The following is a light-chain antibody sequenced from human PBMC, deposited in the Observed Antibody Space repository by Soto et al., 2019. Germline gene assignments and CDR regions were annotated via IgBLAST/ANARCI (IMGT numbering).Light chain of an antibody. V-gene: IGLV2-14*01. CDR3: SSFTTTRFYV. Sequence: QSALTQHTSVSGSPGQSITIYCTGSGYDIGAYDYVSWYQQHPGTAPRLLIHGVRNRPPGISSRFSASKSGLTASLTISGLRAEDEADYYCSSFTTTRFYVFGPGTKVTVL. J-gene: IGLJ1*01. CDR2: GVR. CDR1: GYDIGAYDY.